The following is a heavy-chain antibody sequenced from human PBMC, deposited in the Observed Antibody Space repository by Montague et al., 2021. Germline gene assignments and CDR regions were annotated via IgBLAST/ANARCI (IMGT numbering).Heavy chain of an antibody. J-gene: IGHJ4*02. CDR2: IYHSGHT. CDR3: ARRARPMGAYYFDY. CDR1: SASITTFY. V-gene: IGHV4-59*01. Sequence: SETLSLTCFVSSASITTFYWGWIRQAPGKALEWIGHIYHSGHTYYNPSLRSRLTLSLDTSRNQFFLSLTSVTAADTAVYYCARRARPMGAYYFDYWGQGTLVTVSS.